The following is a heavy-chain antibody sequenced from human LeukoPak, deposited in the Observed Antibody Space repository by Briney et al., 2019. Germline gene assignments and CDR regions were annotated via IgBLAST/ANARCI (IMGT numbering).Heavy chain of an antibody. CDR2: INESGST. CDR1: CVSFGGYY. CDR3: ARGFPDKVWGNSRPTAAYFQH. J-gene: IGHJ1*01. Sequence: ETLSLTCAVDCVSFGGYYWSWVRQPAGEGLEWIVEINESGSTNYNPSLVRRVTMSVDTSKHQVFLTLSSVTAADTAVYYCARGFPDKVWGNSRPTAAYFQHWGQGTLVTVSS. D-gene: IGHD3-16*02. V-gene: IGHV4-34*01.